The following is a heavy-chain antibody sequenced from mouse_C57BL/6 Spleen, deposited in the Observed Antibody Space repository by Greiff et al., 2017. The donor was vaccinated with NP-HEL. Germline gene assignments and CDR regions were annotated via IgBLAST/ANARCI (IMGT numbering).Heavy chain of an antibody. V-gene: IGHV5-17*01. CDR1: GFTFSDYG. D-gene: IGHD2-5*01. CDR2: ISSGSSTI. CDR3: ASRPSNYFYAMDY. Sequence: HLVESGGGLVKPGGSLKLSCAASGFTFSDYGMHWVRQAPEKGLEWVAYISSGSSTIYYADTVKGRFTISRDNAKNTLFLQMTSLRSEDTAMYYCASRPSNYFYAMDYWCQGTSVTVSS. J-gene: IGHJ4*01.